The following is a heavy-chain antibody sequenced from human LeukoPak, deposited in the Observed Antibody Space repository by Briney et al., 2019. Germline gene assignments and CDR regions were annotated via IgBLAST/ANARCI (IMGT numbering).Heavy chain of an antibody. Sequence: PSETLSLTCAVYGGSFSGYYWSWIRQPPGKGLEWIGEINHSGGTNYNPSLKSRVTISVDTSKDQFSLKLSSVTAADTAVYYCARGPSGDSSSLFPFDYWGQGTLVTVSS. D-gene: IGHD6-13*01. CDR3: ARGPSGDSSSLFPFDY. V-gene: IGHV4-34*01. CDR1: GGSFSGYY. CDR2: INHSGGT. J-gene: IGHJ4*02.